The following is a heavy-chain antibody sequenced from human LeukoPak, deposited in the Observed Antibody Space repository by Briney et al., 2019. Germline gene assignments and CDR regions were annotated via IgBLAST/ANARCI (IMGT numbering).Heavy chain of an antibody. Sequence: SQTLSLTCGISGDSVSSNRVTWNWIRQSPSRGLEWLGRTYYRSKRSDDYSVSVKSRITINADTSKNQFSLHLNSVTPEDTAEYYCARVSGGVFEDWGQGTLVTVSS. J-gene: IGHJ4*02. CDR1: GDSVSSNRVT. V-gene: IGHV6-1*01. CDR2: TYYRSKRSD. CDR3: ARVSGGVFED. D-gene: IGHD2-8*01.